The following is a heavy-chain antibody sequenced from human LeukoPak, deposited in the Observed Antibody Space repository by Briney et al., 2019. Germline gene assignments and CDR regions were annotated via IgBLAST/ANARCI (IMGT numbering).Heavy chain of an antibody. D-gene: IGHD4-17*01. CDR1: GFIASNKN. J-gene: IGHJ4*02. CDR3: ARRRGGYGEGELDY. Sequence: PGGSLRLSCAASGFIASNKNMSWVRQAPGKGLEWVSTIRSDGTTDYADSVKGRFTVSRDDSKNTLYLQMNSLRVEDTAVYSCARRRGGYGEGELDYWGQGTLVTVSS. V-gene: IGHV3-66*04. CDR2: IRSDGTT.